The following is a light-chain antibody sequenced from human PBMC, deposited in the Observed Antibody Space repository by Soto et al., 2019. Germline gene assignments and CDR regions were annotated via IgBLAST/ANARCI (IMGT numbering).Light chain of an antibody. CDR1: QSVSSN. CDR2: ATS. V-gene: IGKV3-15*01. Sequence: EIVMTQSPATLSVSPGERATLSCRASQSVSSNLAWYQQKPGQAPRLLIYATSTRATGIPDRFRGSGSGTEFTHTISSLQSEDFAVYNCQQYDNKPPITFGQGTRLEIK. CDR3: QQYDNKPPIT. J-gene: IGKJ5*01.